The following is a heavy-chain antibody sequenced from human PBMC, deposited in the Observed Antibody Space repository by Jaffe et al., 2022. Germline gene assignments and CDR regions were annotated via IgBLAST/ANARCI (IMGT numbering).Heavy chain of an antibody. CDR2: IKQDGSEK. V-gene: IGHV3-7*05. CDR3: ARLGWSWYVLYYFDY. D-gene: IGHD6-13*01. CDR1: GFTFSSYW. J-gene: IGHJ4*02. Sequence: EVQLVESGGGLVQPGGSLRLSCAASGFTFSSYWMSWVRQAPGKGLEWVANIKQDGSEKYYVDSVKGRFTISRDNAKNSLYLQMNSLRAEDTAVYYCARLGWSWYVLYYFDYWGQGTLVTVSS.